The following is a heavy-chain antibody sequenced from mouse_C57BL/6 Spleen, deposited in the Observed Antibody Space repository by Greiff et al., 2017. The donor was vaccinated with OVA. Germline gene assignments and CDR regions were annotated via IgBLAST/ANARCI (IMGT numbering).Heavy chain of an antibody. D-gene: IGHD1-1*01. CDR1: GFNIKNTY. V-gene: IGHV14-3*01. J-gene: IGHJ1*03. CDR3: ASDYCGSSQRYFDV. Sequence: VQLQQSVAELVRPGASVKLSCTASGFNIKNTYMHWVKQRPEQGLEWIGMIDPANGNTKYAPKFKGKATITADTSSNTAYLQLSILTSEDTAIYYCASDYCGSSQRYFDVWGTGTTVTVSS. CDR2: IDPANGNT.